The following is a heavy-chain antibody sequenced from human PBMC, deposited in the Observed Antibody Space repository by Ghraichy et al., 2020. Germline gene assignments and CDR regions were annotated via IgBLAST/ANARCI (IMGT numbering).Heavy chain of an antibody. V-gene: IGHV4-4*07. CDR1: GGAISTYF. CDR3: ARDLPLLV. D-gene: IGHD1-26*01. Sequence: SETLSLTCTVSGGAISTYFWTWIRQTARKGLEWIGRIRTTGITNYNPSLKSRVTMSLDTSKRQFSLKLTSVTAADTAVYYCARDLPLLVWGQGTTVTVSS. CDR2: IRTTGIT. J-gene: IGHJ6*02.